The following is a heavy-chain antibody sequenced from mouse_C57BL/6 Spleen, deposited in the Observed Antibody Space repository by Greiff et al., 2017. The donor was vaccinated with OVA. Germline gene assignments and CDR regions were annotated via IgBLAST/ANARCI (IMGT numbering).Heavy chain of an antibody. Sequence: DVMLVESGGGLVKPGGSLKLSCAASGFTFSDYGMHWVRQAPEKGLEWVAYISSGSSTIYYADTVKGRFTISRDNAKNTLFLQMTSLRSEDTAMDYCARKGYSNSLDYWGKGTTLTVSS. J-gene: IGHJ2*01. D-gene: IGHD2-5*01. CDR2: ISSGSSTI. V-gene: IGHV5-17*01. CDR1: GFTFSDYG. CDR3: ARKGYSNSLDY.